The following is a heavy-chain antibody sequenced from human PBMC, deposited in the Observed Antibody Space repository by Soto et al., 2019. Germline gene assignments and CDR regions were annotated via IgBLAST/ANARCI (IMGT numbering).Heavy chain of an antibody. CDR1: GGSISSYY. CDR3: ARHGLDTVTHRGLYFQH. Sequence: SETLSLTCTVSGGSISSYYWSWIRQPPGKGLEWIGYIYYSGSTNYNPSLKSRVTISVDTSKNQFSLKLSSVTAADTAVYYCARHGLDTVTHRGLYFQHWGQGTLVTVSS. CDR2: IYYSGST. J-gene: IGHJ1*01. D-gene: IGHD4-17*01. V-gene: IGHV4-59*08.